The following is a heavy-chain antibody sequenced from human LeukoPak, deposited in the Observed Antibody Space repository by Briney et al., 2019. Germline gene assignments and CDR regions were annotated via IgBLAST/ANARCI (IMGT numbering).Heavy chain of an antibody. CDR1: GFIFSDYE. Sequence: GGSLRLSCAASGFIFSDYEMNWVRQAPGKGLEWVSVISGSGRSTYYADSVKGRFTISRDKSTNSLYLQMNSLRAEDTAVYYCAKDRRIAAAGTPWFDPWGQGTLVTVSS. V-gene: IGHV3-23*01. D-gene: IGHD6-13*01. J-gene: IGHJ5*02. CDR2: ISGSGRST. CDR3: AKDRRIAAAGTPWFDP.